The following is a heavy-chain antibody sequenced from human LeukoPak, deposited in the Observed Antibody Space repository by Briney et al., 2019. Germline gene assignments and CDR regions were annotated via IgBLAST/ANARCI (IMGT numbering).Heavy chain of an antibody. J-gene: IGHJ6*02. D-gene: IGHD6-19*01. CDR3: ARDGPVPYYYYGMDV. CDR1: GGSISSYY. Sequence: SETLSLTCTVSGGSISSYYWSWIRQPPGKGLEWIGYIYYSGSTNYNPSLKSRVTISVDTSKNQFSLKLNSVTAADTAVYYCARDGPVPYYYYGMDVWGQGTTVTVSS. CDR2: IYYSGST. V-gene: IGHV4-59*12.